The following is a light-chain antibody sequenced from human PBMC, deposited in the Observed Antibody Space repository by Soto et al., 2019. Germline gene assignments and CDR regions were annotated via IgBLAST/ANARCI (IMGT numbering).Light chain of an antibody. Sequence: QSVLTQPPSVSGAPGQRVTISCTGSSSNIGAGYDVHWYQQLPGAAPKLLVAGNRPSGVPDRFSVSKSGASASLAITGLQAEVEADYYCQSYDSSLSRRWVFGGGTKVTVL. J-gene: IGLJ3*02. CDR2: G. CDR3: QSYDSSLSRRWV. CDR1: SSNIGAGYD. V-gene: IGLV1-40*01.